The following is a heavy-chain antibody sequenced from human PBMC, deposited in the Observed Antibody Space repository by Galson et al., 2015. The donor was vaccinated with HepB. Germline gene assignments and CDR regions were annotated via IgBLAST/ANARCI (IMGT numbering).Heavy chain of an antibody. Sequence: LSLTCAVSGGSISSGGYSWSWIRQPPGKGLEWIGYIYHSGSTYYNPSLKSRVTISVDRSKNQFSLKLSSVTAADTAVYYCARALGGYSGYGGALGYWGQGTLVTVSS. CDR2: IYHSGST. V-gene: IGHV4-30-2*01. CDR3: ARALGGYSGYGGALGY. CDR1: GGSISSGGYS. D-gene: IGHD5-12*01. J-gene: IGHJ4*02.